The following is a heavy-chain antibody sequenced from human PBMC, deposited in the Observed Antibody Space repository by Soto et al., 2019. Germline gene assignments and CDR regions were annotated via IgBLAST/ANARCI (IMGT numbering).Heavy chain of an antibody. CDR3: ARVGGPRVALDY. Sequence: QVQLQESGPGLVKPSGTLSLTCAVSGGSISSSNWWPWVRQPPGEGLHWIGEIYHDGSTNSNSSLKSRVTISVDKSTNQFSLNLTSVTAADTAVYYCARVGGPRVALDYWGQGTLVTVSS. CDR2: IYHDGST. D-gene: IGHD2-15*01. J-gene: IGHJ4*02. CDR1: GGSISSSNW. V-gene: IGHV4-4*02.